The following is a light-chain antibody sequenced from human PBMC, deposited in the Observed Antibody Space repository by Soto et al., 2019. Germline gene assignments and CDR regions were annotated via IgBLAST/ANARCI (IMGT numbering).Light chain of an antibody. J-gene: IGKJ1*01. CDR1: QSISRD. Sequence: DIQMTQSPSSLSASVGDRVTITCRASQSISRDLNWYQQKPGKAPKLLISAASSLQSGVPSRFGGRGSGTDFTLTISSLQPEDFATYYCQQSYSTPQTFGQGTKVEIK. CDR3: QQSYSTPQT. V-gene: IGKV1-39*01. CDR2: AAS.